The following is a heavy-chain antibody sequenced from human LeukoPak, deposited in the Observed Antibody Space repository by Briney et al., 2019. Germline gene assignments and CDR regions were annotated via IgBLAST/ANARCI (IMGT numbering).Heavy chain of an antibody. CDR1: GFTFSSYS. CDR3: ARVGLYSSGWYGAFDI. D-gene: IGHD6-19*01. J-gene: IGHJ3*02. Sequence: GGSLRLSCAASGFTFSSYSMNGLRQAPGKGLEGVASISSSSSYIYYADSVKGRFTISRDNAKNSLYLQMNSLRAEDTAVYYCARVGLYSSGWYGAFDIWGQGTMVTVSS. CDR2: ISSSSSYI. V-gene: IGHV3-21*01.